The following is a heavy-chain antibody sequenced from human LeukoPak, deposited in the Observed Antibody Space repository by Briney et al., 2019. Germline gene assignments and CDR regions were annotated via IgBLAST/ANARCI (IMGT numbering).Heavy chain of an antibody. V-gene: IGHV4-39*01. Sequence: SETLSLTCTVSGGSISSSSYYWGWIRQPPGKGLEWIGSIYYSGSTYYNPSLKSRVTISVDTSKNQFSLKLSSVTAADTAVYYCARRSKASSSWYGEGYNWFDPWGQGTLVTVSS. CDR3: ARRSKASSSWYGEGYNWFDP. J-gene: IGHJ5*02. D-gene: IGHD6-13*01. CDR1: GGSISSSSYY. CDR2: IYYSGST.